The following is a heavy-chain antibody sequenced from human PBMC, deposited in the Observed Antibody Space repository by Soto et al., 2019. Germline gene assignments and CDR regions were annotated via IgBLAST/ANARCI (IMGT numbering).Heavy chain of an antibody. CDR2: INPNSGGT. CDR3: ARGTSYYGMDV. J-gene: IGHJ6*02. CDR1: GYTCTVYY. D-gene: IGHD2-8*01. V-gene: IGHV1-2*04. Sequence: ASVKVSCKASGYTCTVYYMHGVLQSPGQGLEWMGWINPNSGGTNYAQKFQGWVTMTRDTSISTAYMELSRLRSDDTAVYYCARGTSYYGMDVWGQGTTVTVSS.